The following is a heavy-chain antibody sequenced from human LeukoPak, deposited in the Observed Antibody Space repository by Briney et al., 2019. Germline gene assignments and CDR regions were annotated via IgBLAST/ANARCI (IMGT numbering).Heavy chain of an antibody. J-gene: IGHJ4*02. V-gene: IGHV1-2*02. CDR1: GYTFTGYY. CDR3: ATQRGSYLWGTDFDY. D-gene: IGHD3-16*01. Sequence: GRSLRLSCAASGYTFTGYYMHWVRQAPGQGLEWMGWINPNSGDTKYSQKFQGRVTMTRDTSIRTAYMELTRLRSDDTAVYYRATQRGSYLWGTDFDYWGQGTLVTVSS. CDR2: INPNSGDT.